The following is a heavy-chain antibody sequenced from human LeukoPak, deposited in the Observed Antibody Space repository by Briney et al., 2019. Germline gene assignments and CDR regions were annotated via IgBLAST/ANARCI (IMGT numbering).Heavy chain of an antibody. J-gene: IGHJ3*02. V-gene: IGHV4-59*01. CDR3: ARLKFVVDQDAFDI. Sequence: SETLSLTCTVSGGSISSYYWSWIRQPPGKGLEWIGYIYYSGSTNYNPPLKSRVTISVDTSKNQFSLKLSSVTAADTAVYYCARLKFVVDQDAFDIWGQGTMVTVSS. CDR1: GGSISSYY. CDR2: IYYSGST. D-gene: IGHD2-2*01.